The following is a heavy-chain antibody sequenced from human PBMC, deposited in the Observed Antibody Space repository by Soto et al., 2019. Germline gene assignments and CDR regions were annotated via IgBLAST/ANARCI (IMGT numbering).Heavy chain of an antibody. CDR3: AHRRGGGSCYPD. CDR1: GFSLSTSGVG. V-gene: IGHV2-5*02. D-gene: IGHD2-15*01. CDR2: IYWDDDK. Sequence: QITLKESGPTLVKPTQTLTLTCTFSGFSLSTSGVGVGWIRQPPGKALEWLALIYWDDDKRYSPSLKSRLTNTKDTSKNQVVLTMTNMDPMDTATYYCAHRRGGGSCYPDWGQGTLVTVSS. J-gene: IGHJ4*02.